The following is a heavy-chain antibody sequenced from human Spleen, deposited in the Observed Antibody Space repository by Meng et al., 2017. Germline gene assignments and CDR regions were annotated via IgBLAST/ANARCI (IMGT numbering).Heavy chain of an antibody. CDR3: ARDPPNYINYFDY. V-gene: IGHV3-21*01. CDR2: INSGSSYK. D-gene: IGHD5-24*01. J-gene: IGHJ4*02. CDR1: GFTFSSYS. Sequence: EGQLVESGGGLVKPGGSLRLSCSASGFTFSSYSMNWVRQAPGKGLEWVSSINSGSSYKYYADSVKGRFTISRDNAKNSLYLQMNSLRAEDTAVYYCARDPPNYINYFDYWGQGTLVTVSS.